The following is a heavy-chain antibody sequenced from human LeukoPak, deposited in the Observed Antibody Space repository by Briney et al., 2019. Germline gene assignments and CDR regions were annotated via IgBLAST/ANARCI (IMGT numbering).Heavy chain of an antibody. J-gene: IGHJ4*02. CDR3: ARDLQEAYCGGDCYSGGY. D-gene: IGHD2-21*02. CDR1: GFTFSSYG. Sequence: PGGSLRLSCAASGFTFSSYGMSWVRQAPGKGLEWVSSISSSSSYIYYADSVKGRFTISRDNAKNSLYLQMNSLRAEDTAVYYCARDLQEAYCGGDCYSGGYWGQGTLVTVSS. CDR2: ISSSSSYI. V-gene: IGHV3-21*01.